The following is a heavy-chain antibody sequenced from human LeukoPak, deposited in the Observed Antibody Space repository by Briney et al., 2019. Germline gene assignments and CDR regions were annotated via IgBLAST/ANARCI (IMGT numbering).Heavy chain of an antibody. CDR1: GFTFSSHS. CDR3: ARDGVATRLMSRSFDY. CDR2: ITSSSTTI. D-gene: IGHD6-6*01. Sequence: GGSLRLSCAASGFTFSSHSMNWVRQAPGKGLEWLSYITSSSTTIYYADSVRGRFTTSRDNAKNSLYLQMNSLRAEDTAVYYCARDGVATRLMSRSFDYWGQGTLVTVSS. J-gene: IGHJ4*02. V-gene: IGHV3-48*04.